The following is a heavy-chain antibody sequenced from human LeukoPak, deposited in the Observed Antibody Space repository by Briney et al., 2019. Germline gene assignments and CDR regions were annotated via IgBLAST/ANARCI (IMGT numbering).Heavy chain of an antibody. CDR2: ISGSGGSK. D-gene: IGHD3-10*02. J-gene: IGHJ6*04. CDR3: AELGITMIGGV. Sequence: GGSLRLSCAASGFTFSSYGMSWVRQAPGKGLEWVSAISGSGGSKYYADSVKGRFTISRDNAKNSLYLQMNSLRAEDTAVYYCAELGITMIGGVWGKGTTVTISS. V-gene: IGHV3-23*01. CDR1: GFTFSSYG.